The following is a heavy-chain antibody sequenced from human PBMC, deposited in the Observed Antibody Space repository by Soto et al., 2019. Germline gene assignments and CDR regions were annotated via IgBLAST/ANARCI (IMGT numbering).Heavy chain of an antibody. CDR1: GASVSHGY. CDR2: MYFGGSF. J-gene: IGHJ5*02. Sequence: QLQLQASGPGLVKPSETLSLTCNVSGASVSHGYWSWIRQPPGKGLEWIGFMYFGGSFNYNPSLTCRATISVETSKNPFSVKLTSVTASGPAVYYCARSYLVSTGFAVDPWGQGTLVTVSS. V-gene: IGHV4-59*02. CDR3: ARSYLVSTGFAVDP. D-gene: IGHD3-22*01.